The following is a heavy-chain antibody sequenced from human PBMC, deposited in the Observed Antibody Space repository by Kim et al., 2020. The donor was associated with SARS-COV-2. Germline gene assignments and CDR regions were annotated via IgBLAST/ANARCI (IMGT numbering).Heavy chain of an antibody. CDR1: GFTFDDYA. V-gene: IGHV3-9*01. D-gene: IGHD3-22*01. CDR2: ISWNSGSI. Sequence: GGSLRLSCAASGFTFDDYAMHWVRQAPGKGLEWVSGISWNSGSIGYADSVKGRFTISRDNAKNSLYLQMNSLRAEDTALYYCAKDLTLTTRNRGGMDVWGQGTTVTVSS. J-gene: IGHJ6*02. CDR3: AKDLTLTTRNRGGMDV.